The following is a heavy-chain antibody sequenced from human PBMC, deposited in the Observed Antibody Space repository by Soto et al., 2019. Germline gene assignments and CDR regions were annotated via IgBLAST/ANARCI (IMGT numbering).Heavy chain of an antibody. CDR1: GYSFTSYW. J-gene: IGHJ6*02. V-gene: IGHV5-51*01. CDR2: IYPGDSDT. CDR3: ARSPVTSYYYYYGMDV. Sequence: AESLKISCTGSGYSFTSYWIGWVRQMPGKGLEWMGIIYPGDSDTRYSPSFQGQVTISADKSISTAYLQWSSLKASDTAMYYCARSPVTSYYYYYGMDVWGQGTTVTVSS.